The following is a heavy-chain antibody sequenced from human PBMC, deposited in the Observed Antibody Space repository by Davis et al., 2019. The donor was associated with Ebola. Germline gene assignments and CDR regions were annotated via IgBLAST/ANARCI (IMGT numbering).Heavy chain of an antibody. J-gene: IGHJ4*02. CDR1: GFTFSSYA. CDR3: ASMTTLFHSA. D-gene: IGHD4-11*01. Sequence: GESLKISCAASGFTFSSYAMSWVRQAPGKGLEWVSAISGSGGSTYYADSVKGRFTISRDNSKNTLYLQMNSLRAEDTAVYYCASMTTLFHSAWGQGTLVTVSS. V-gene: IGHV3-23*01. CDR2: ISGSGGST.